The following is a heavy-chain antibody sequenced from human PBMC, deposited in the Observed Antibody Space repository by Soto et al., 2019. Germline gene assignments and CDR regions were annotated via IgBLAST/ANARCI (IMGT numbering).Heavy chain of an antibody. V-gene: IGHV4-31*03. CDR1: GGSISSGGYY. J-gene: IGHJ4*02. D-gene: IGHD1-1*01. CDR3: AREDIGTTYYFDY. Sequence: SETLSLTCIVSGGSISSGGYYWSWIRQHPGKGLEWIGYIYYSGSTYYNPSLKSRVSISVDTSKNQFSLKLSSVTAADTAVYYCAREDIGTTYYFDYWGQGTLVTVSS. CDR2: IYYSGST.